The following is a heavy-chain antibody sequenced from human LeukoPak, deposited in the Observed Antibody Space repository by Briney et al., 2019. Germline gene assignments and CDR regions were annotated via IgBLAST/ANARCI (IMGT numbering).Heavy chain of an antibody. J-gene: IGHJ4*02. CDR1: GYTFANFG. Sequence: GASVKVSCKASGYTFANFGITWVRQAPGQGLERVGWISVYNGNTNYAQNLQGRVTLTTDTSTSTAYMELRSLRSDDTALYYCARTCSSSSCYMVHWGQGTLVTVSS. D-gene: IGHD2-2*02. CDR2: ISVYNGNT. CDR3: ARTCSSSSCYMVH. V-gene: IGHV1-18*01.